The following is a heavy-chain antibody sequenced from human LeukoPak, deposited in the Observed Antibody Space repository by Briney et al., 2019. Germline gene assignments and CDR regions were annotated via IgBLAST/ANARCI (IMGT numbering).Heavy chain of an antibody. CDR3: ARETVQAFDY. Sequence: GESLKISCAASGFTVSSNHMSWVRQAPGKGLERVSVIYSGGNTYYADSVKGRFTISRDNSKNTLYLQMNSVRAEDTAVYYCARETVQAFDYWGQGTLVTVSS. D-gene: IGHD1-14*01. J-gene: IGHJ4*02. V-gene: IGHV3-53*01. CDR2: IYSGGNT. CDR1: GFTVSSNH.